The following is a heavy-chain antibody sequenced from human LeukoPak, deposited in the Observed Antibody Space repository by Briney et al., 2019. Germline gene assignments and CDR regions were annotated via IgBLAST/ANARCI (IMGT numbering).Heavy chain of an antibody. CDR3: ATRGMNILTGYSGWFDP. V-gene: IGHV1-24*01. CDR2: FDPEDGET. D-gene: IGHD3-9*01. CDR1: GYTLTELS. J-gene: IGHJ5*02. Sequence: ASVKVSCKVSGYTLTELSMHWVRQAPGKGLEWMGGFDPEDGETIYAQKFQGRVNMTEDTSKDTAYMELRSLRSEDTAVYYCATRGMNILTGYSGWFDPWGQGTLVTVSS.